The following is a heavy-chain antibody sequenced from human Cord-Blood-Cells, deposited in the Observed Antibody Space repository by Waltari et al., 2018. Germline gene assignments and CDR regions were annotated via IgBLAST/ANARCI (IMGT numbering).Heavy chain of an antibody. CDR1: GGTFSSYA. J-gene: IGHJ5*02. CDR3: AREKGGYSYGYDWFDP. D-gene: IGHD5-18*01. V-gene: IGHV1-69*06. Sequence: QVQLVQSGAAVKKPGASVKVSCKASGGTFSSYAISWVRQAPGQGLEWMGGIIPIFGTANYAQKFQGRVTITADKSTSTAYMELSSLRSEDTAVYYCAREKGGYSYGYDWFDPWGQGTLVTVSS. CDR2: IIPIFGTA.